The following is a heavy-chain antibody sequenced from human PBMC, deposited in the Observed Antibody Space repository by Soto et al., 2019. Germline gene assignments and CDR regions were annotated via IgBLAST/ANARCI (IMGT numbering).Heavy chain of an antibody. D-gene: IGHD3-10*01. Sequence: GGSLRLSCAASGFPFSIYAMSLVRQSPGKGLEWVSAISGSGGSTYYADSVKGRFTISRDNSKNTLYLQMNSLRAEDTAVYYCAKDRYYGSASLWYYFAYWGHGTLVTVXS. J-gene: IGHJ4*01. CDR2: ISGSGGST. V-gene: IGHV3-23*01. CDR1: GFPFSIYA. CDR3: AKDRYYGSASLWYYFAY.